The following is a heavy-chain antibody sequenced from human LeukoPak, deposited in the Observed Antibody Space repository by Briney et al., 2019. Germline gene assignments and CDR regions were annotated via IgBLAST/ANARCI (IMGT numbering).Heavy chain of an antibody. J-gene: IGHJ4*02. CDR2: ISGSGVMT. D-gene: IGHD1-26*01. V-gene: IGHV3-23*01. CDR1: GFTFSSYW. CDR3: AKDRSIGTYYTFDH. Sequence: GGSLRLSCAASGFTFSSYWMHWVRQAPGKGLEWVATISGSGVMTYYADSVKGRFTVSGDNSKNTVYLQMSSLTAADTAVYYCAKDRSIGTYYTFDHWGQGTLVTVSS.